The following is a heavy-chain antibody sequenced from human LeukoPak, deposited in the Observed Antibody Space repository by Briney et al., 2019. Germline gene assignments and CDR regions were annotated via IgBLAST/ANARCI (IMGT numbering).Heavy chain of an antibody. V-gene: IGHV3-21*01. CDR2: ISSSSSYI. CDR3: ARVVGVAGNQH. D-gene: IGHD6-19*01. J-gene: IGHJ1*01. Sequence: KPGGSLRLSCAASGFTFSSYSMNWVRQAPGKGLEWVSSISSSSSYIYYADSVKGRFTISRDNAKNSLYLPMNSLRAEDTAVYYCARVVGVAGNQHWGQGTLVTVSS. CDR1: GFTFSSYS.